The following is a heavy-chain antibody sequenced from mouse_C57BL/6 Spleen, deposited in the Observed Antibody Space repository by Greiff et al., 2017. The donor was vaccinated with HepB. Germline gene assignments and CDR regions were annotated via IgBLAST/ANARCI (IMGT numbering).Heavy chain of an antibody. D-gene: IGHD4-1*01. Sequence: EVQRVESGPGMVKPSQSLSLTCTVTGYSITSGYDWHWIRHFPGNKLEWMGYISYSGSTNYNPSLKSRISITHDTSKNHFFLKLNSVTTEDTATYYCARESGTGFDYWGQGTTLTVSS. V-gene: IGHV3-1*01. CDR1: GYSITSGYD. CDR3: ARESGTGFDY. J-gene: IGHJ2*01. CDR2: ISYSGST.